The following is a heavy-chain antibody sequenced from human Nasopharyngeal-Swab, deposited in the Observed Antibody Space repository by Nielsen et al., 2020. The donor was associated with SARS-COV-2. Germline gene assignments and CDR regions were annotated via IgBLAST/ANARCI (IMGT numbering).Heavy chain of an antibody. J-gene: IGHJ5*02. Sequence: ASVKVSCKASGYTFPSYYMHWVRQAPGQGLEWMGIINPSGGSTSYAQKFQGRVTMTRDTSTSTVYMELSSLRSEDTAVYYCARDVDSSGYYAWFDTWGQGTLVTVSS. CDR1: GYTFPSYY. CDR2: INPSGGST. D-gene: IGHD3-22*01. V-gene: IGHV1-46*01. CDR3: ARDVDSSGYYAWFDT.